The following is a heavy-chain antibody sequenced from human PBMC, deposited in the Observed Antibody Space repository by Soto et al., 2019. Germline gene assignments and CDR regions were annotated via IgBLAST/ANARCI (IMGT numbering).Heavy chain of an antibody. CDR1: GGSITGHY. Sequence: SETLSLTCTVSGGSITGHYWSWIRQPAGKGLEWIGRIYTTGTTNYNPSLKSRVTMSVDTSKNQISLDLTSVTAADTAVYYCARTKVRALTAGESDPWGQGTQVTVSS. CDR3: ARTKVRALTAGESDP. J-gene: IGHJ5*02. CDR2: IYTTGTT. D-gene: IGHD3-16*01. V-gene: IGHV4-4*07.